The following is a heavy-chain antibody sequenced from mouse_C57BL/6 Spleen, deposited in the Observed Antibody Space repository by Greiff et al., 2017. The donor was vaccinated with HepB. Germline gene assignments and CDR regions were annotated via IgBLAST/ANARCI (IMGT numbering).Heavy chain of an antibody. J-gene: IGHJ3*01. CDR1: GFTFSDYG. CDR2: ISSGSSTI. V-gene: IGHV5-17*01. Sequence: EVKVVESGGGLVKPGGSLKLSCAASGFTFSDYGMHWVRQAPEKGLEWVAYISSGSSTIYYADTVKGRFTISRDNAKNTLFLQMTSLRSEDTAMYYCARGVVTPEFAYWGQGTLVTVSS. CDR3: ARGVVTPEFAY. D-gene: IGHD2-2*01.